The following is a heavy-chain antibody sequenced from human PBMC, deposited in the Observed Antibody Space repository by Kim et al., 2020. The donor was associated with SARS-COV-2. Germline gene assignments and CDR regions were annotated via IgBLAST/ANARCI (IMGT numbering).Heavy chain of an antibody. J-gene: IGHJ5*02. D-gene: IGHD6-13*01. Sequence: SVKVSCKASGGTFSSYAISWVRQAPGQGLEWMGGIIPIFGTANYAQKFQGRVTITADESTSTAYMELSSLRSEDTAVYYCARDVNIAAADYNWFDPWGQGTLVTVSS. V-gene: IGHV1-69*13. CDR1: GGTFSSYA. CDR2: IIPIFGTA. CDR3: ARDVNIAAADYNWFDP.